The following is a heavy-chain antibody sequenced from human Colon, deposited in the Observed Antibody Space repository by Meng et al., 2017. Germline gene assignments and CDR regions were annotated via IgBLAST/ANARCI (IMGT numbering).Heavy chain of an antibody. D-gene: IGHD2-21*02. J-gene: IGHJ5*02. CDR3: ARVNGDFDEAWFDP. CDR1: CGYVVSGDYC. V-gene: IGHV4-61*08. CDR2: VYYTGNP. Sequence: GPGWVRPSEPAVHTVTVYCGYVVSGDYCWSLLRQHTGKGLEWFGYVYYTGNPNYNPSLKNRVTISLDTFNNQFSLKLTSMTAADAAIYYCARVNGDFDEAWFDPWGQGTLVTVSS.